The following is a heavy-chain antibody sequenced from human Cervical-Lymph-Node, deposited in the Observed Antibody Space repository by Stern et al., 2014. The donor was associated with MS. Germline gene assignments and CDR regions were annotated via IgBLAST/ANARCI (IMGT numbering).Heavy chain of an antibody. CDR2: IIPFLNTA. CDR3: ASSLVASGH. D-gene: IGHD2-8*02. J-gene: IGHJ4*02. V-gene: IGHV1-69*06. Sequence: VHLVESGAEVKKPGSSVKVSCKASGGTFRTHPITWVRQAPGLGLEWMGGIIPFLNTANYAQKFQGRITITADKSTGTNYMEISSLRSDDTAIYYCASSLVASGHWGQGTLVIVS. CDR1: GGTFRTHP.